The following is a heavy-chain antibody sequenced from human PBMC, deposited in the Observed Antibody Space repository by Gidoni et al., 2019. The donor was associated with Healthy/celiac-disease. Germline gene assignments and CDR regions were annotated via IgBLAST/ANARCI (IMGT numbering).Heavy chain of an antibody. CDR2: IWFDGSNN. J-gene: IGHJ5*02. Sequence: QVQLLESGGGVVQPGRSLRLSCAASGFTFSSYGMHWVRQAPGQGLEWVAVIWFDGSNNYYTDSVKGRFTISRDNSKNTLYLKMNSLRAEDTAVYYCARDFGYSSSSSAWVWFDPWGQGTLVTVSS. CDR3: ARDFGYSSSSSAWVWFDP. D-gene: IGHD6-6*01. CDR1: GFTFSSYG. V-gene: IGHV3-33*01.